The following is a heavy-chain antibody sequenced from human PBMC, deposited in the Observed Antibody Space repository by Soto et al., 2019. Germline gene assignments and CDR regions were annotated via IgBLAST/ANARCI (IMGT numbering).Heavy chain of an antibody. CDR2: TNHRGYT. Sequence: QVHLQQWGAGLLKPSETLSLTCAVYGESFIGYYWTWIRQPPGKGLEWIGETNHRGYTNYNPSLKSLVTISIDTSKNQFSLKLTSVTAADTSVYYCARTDIVTTNWFDPWGRGTLVTVSS. CDR1: GESFIGYY. D-gene: IGHD5-12*01. J-gene: IGHJ5*02. CDR3: ARTDIVTTNWFDP. V-gene: IGHV4-34*02.